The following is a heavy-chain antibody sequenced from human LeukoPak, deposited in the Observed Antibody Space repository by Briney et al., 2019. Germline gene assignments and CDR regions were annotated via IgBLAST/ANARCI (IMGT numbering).Heavy chain of an antibody. CDR2: IYYSGST. CDR1: GGSISSGDYY. D-gene: IGHD2-15*01. Sequence: SETLSLTCTVSGGSISSGDYYWNWIRQPPGKGLEWIGYIYYSGSTYYNPSLKSRVTISVDTSKNQFSLKLSSVTAADTAVYYCARAEVGSSHDYWGQGTLVTVSS. CDR3: ARAEVGSSHDY. J-gene: IGHJ4*02. V-gene: IGHV4-30-4*01.